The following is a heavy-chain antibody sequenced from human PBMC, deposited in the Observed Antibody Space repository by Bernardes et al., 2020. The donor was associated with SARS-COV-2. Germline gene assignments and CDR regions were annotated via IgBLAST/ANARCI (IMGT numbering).Heavy chain of an antibody. D-gene: IGHD6-19*01. V-gene: IGHV7-4-1*02. J-gene: IGHJ4*02. Sequence: ASVKVSCKASGYSFTSFAMNWVRQAPGQGLEWMGWINTKTGKPTYAQGFTGRFVFSLDTSVSTAYLQISSLKAEDTAVCYWAGDSDGGSGGMGYWGQGTLVTVSS. CDR3: AGDSDGGSGGMGY. CDR2: INTKTGKP. CDR1: GYSFTSFA.